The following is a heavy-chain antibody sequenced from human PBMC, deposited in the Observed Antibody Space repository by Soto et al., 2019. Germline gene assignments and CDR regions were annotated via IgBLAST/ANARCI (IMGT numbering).Heavy chain of an antibody. Sequence: PRLCXRLSGSSGVCSFISRSGRLFRHAPGKGLEWVASIRPGGDSTYYADSVKGRFSVSRDNSNVTLYLQMDRLRVEDTAIYSCTNHEEGDPWEGGLESWGQGPLVNVYS. J-gene: IGHJ4*02. CDR2: IRPGGDST. D-gene: IGHD1-26*01. CDR3: TNHEEGDPWEGGLES. CDR1: VCSFISRS. V-gene: IGHV3-23*01.